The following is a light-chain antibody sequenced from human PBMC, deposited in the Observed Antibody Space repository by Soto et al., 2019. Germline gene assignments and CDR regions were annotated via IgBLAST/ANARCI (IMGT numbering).Light chain of an antibody. CDR1: QSLLHSNGYTY. J-gene: IGKJ1*01. CDR3: MQVLQTVWK. CDR2: LVS. V-gene: IGKV2-28*01. Sequence: DIVLTQSPLSLPVTPGEPASISCRSSQSLLHSNGYTYLDWYLQKPGQSPQLLIYLVSDRAPGISDKHRGSGSGTAFTLKISRVEAEDVGVYYCMQVLQTVWKFGQGTKVEIK.